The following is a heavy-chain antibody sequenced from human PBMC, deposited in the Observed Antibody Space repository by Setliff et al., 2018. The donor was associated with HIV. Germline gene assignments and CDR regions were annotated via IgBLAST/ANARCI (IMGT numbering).Heavy chain of an antibody. CDR3: ARARRAGSGPKYFQH. CDR1: GGSISRGGYY. Sequence: SETLSLTCTVSGGSISRGGYYWSWIRQHPGKGLEWIGYIYYSGSTYYNPSLKSRVTISVDTSKNQFSLKLSAVTAADTAVYYCARARRAGSGPKYFQHWGQGTLVTVSS. D-gene: IGHD2-15*01. CDR2: IYYSGST. V-gene: IGHV4-31*03. J-gene: IGHJ1*01.